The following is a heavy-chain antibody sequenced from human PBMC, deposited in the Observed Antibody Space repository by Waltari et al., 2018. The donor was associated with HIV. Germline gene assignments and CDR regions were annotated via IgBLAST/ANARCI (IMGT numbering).Heavy chain of an antibody. CDR2: INIDGSST. CDR1: GFTFSSSW. CDR3: ARDGAAVYYFDY. J-gene: IGHJ4*02. Sequence: EVQLVESGGGLVQPGGSLRLSCAASGFTFSSSWMHWVRQAPGKGLVWVLRINIDGSSTSYAASVKGRFNISRDNAKNTLYLQMNSLRAEDTAVYYCARDGAAVYYFDYWGQGTLVTVSS. V-gene: IGHV3-74*01. D-gene: IGHD6-13*01.